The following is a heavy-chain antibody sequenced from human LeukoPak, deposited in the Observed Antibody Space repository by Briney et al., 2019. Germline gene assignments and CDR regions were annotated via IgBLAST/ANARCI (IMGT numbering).Heavy chain of an antibody. CDR2: INHSGST. D-gene: IGHD3-10*01. J-gene: IGHJ4*02. V-gene: IGHV4-34*01. CDR1: GGSFSGYY. Sequence: KPSETLSLTCAVYGGSFSGYYWSWIRQPPGKGLEWIGEINHSGSTNYNPSLKSRVTISVDTSKNQFSLKLSSVTAADTAVYYCASAYYYPRHPFDYWGQGTLVTVSS. CDR3: ASAYYYPRHPFDY.